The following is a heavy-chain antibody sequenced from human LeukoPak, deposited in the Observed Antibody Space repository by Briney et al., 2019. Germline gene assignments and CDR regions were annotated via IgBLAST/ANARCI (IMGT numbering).Heavy chain of an antibody. CDR2: ISGSGGST. CDR1: GFTFSSYA. J-gene: IGHJ4*02. D-gene: IGHD2-2*01. Sequence: GGSLRLSCAASGFTFSSYAMSWVRQAPGKGLEWVSAISGSGGSTYYEDSVKGRFTISRDNSKNTLYLQMNSLRAEDTAVYYCAKSSPYCSSTSCYWYWGQGTLVTVSS. CDR3: AKSSPYCSSTSCYWY. V-gene: IGHV3-23*01.